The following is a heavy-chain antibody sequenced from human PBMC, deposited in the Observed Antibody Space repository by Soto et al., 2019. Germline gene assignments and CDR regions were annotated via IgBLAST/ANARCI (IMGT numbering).Heavy chain of an antibody. J-gene: IGHJ4*02. V-gene: IGHV3-66*01. Sequence: EVMLDESGGGFVKPGGSLRLSCAASGFSVSNNYMTWVRQAPGKGLEWVSVIQGGGSISYADSVRDRFTISRDSSKNTVFLEMNSLRYEDTAVYFCARGEGSGSNALGYWGQGTLVTVSS. D-gene: IGHD3-10*01. CDR2: IQGGGSI. CDR1: GFSVSNNY. CDR3: ARGEGSGSNALGY.